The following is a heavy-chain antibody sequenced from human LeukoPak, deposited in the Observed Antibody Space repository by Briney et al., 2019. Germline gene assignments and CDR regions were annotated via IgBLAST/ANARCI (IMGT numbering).Heavy chain of an antibody. V-gene: IGHV4-4*07. J-gene: IGHJ3*02. D-gene: IGHD6-19*01. Sequence: SETLSLTCTVSGGSISSYYWSWIRQPAGKGLEWIGRIYTSGSTNYNPSLKSRVTMSVDTSKNQFSLKLSSVTAADTAVYYCARGGRRSSGWYWDAFDIWGQGTVVTVSS. CDR3: ARGGRRSSGWYWDAFDI. CDR2: IYTSGST. CDR1: GGSISSYY.